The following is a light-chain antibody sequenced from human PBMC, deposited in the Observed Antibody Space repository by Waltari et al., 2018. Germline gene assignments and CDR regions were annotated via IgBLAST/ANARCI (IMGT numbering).Light chain of an antibody. V-gene: IGKV3-15*01. Sequence: ERVMTQSPATLSVSPGDRATLSCRASQSVSSNLAWYQQKPGQAPRPLIYGASTRATGIPARFSGSGSGTEFTLTISSLQSEDFAVYYCQQYNNWPRTFGQGTKVEIK. CDR2: GAS. J-gene: IGKJ1*01. CDR1: QSVSSN. CDR3: QQYNNWPRT.